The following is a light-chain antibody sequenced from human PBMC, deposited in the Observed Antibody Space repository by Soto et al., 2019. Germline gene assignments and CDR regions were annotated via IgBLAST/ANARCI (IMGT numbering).Light chain of an antibody. J-gene: IGKJ1*01. Sequence: EVGFPQSPAKRPLSPGERATLSFRASQRVSSYLAWYQQKPGQAPRLLIYDASNRATGIPARFSGSGSGTDFTLTISSLEPEDFAVYYCQQRSNWPWTFGQGTKVDIK. CDR1: QRVSSY. V-gene: IGKV3-11*01. CDR3: QQRSNWPWT. CDR2: DAS.